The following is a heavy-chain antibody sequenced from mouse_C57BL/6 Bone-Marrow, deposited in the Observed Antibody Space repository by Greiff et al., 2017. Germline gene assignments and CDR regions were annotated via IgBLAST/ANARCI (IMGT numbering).Heavy chain of an antibody. CDR1: GYTFTSYW. CDR2: IDPSDSET. D-gene: IGHD1-1*01. CDR3: ARRVTTVVAHWYFDV. Sequence: VQLQQPGAELVRPGSSVKLSCKASGYTFTSYWMHWVKQRPIQGLEWIGNIDPSDSETHYNQKFKDKATLTVDISSSTAYMQLSSLTSEDSAVYYCARRVTTVVAHWYFDVWGTGTTVTVSS. J-gene: IGHJ1*03. V-gene: IGHV1-52*01.